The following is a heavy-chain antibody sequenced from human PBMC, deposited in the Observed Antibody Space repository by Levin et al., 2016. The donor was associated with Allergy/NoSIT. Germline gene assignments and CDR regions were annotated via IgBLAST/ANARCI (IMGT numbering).Heavy chain of an antibody. D-gene: IGHD3-9*01. J-gene: IGHJ3*02. CDR2: IYPGDSET. CDR1: GYSFTNYW. CDR3: ARRQETGKAFDI. Sequence: GESLKISCKASGYSFTNYWIAWVRQMPGKGLEWMGIIYPGDSETKYSPSFRGQVTISAVKSISTAYLQWTSLKTSDSAIYYCARRQETGKAFDIWGQGTMVTVSS. V-gene: IGHV5-51*01.